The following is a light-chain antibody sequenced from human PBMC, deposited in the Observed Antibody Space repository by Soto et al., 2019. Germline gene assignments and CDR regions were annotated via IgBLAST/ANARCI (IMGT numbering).Light chain of an antibody. V-gene: IGKV1-5*01. CDR3: QQYET. J-gene: IGKJ1*01. Sequence: DIQMTQSPSTPSASVGDRVTITCRASQSISSWLAWYQQKPGKAPKLLIYDASSLESGVPSRFSGSGSGTEFTLTISSLQPDDFATYYCQQYETFGQGTKVEIK. CDR2: DAS. CDR1: QSISSW.